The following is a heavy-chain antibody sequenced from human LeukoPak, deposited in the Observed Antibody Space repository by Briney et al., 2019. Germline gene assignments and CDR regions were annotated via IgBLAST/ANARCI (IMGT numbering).Heavy chain of an antibody. CDR2: ISYSGST. J-gene: IGHJ4*02. CDR1: GGSISSDGFY. V-gene: IGHV4-31*03. CDR3: ARGPSYCDF. Sequence: SETLSLTCTVSGGSISSDGFYWSWVRQHPGKGLEWIGYISYSGSTYYNPSLKSRVSVSLDTSKSQFSLKLTSVTAADTAVYFCARGPSYCDFWGQGTLVTVSS.